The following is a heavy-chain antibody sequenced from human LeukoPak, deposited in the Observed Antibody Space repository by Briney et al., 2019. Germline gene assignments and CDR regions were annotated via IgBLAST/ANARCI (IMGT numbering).Heavy chain of an antibody. CDR2: LKHDDEI. Sequence: GGSLRLPCVASGFTVGATDMYWVRRAPGKRLEWVAVLKHDDEIHYMDSVRGRFTISRDNSKNTLLLDMDGLRPEDTATYYCTKIGPVSGTIDYWGQGTLVTVSS. CDR3: TKIGPVSGTIDY. V-gene: IGHV3-30*18. CDR1: GFTVGATD. J-gene: IGHJ4*02. D-gene: IGHD1-26*01.